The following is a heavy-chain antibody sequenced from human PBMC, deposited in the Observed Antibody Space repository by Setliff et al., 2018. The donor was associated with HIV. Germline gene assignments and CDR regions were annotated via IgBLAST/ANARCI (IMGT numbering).Heavy chain of an antibody. D-gene: IGHD5-12*01. CDR2: INPNSGGT. V-gene: IGHV1-2*02. CDR1: GYTFTGYY. J-gene: IGHJ4*02. CDR3: ARGDSGYDFGRDNFDY. Sequence: RASVKVSCKASGYTFTGYYMHWVRQAPGQGLEWMGWINPNSGGTNYAQKFQGRVTMTRDTSISTAYVELSRLRSDDTAVYYCARGDSGYDFGRDNFDYWGQGTLVTVSS.